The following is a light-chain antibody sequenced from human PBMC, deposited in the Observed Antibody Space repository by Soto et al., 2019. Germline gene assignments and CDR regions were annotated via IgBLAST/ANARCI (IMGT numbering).Light chain of an antibody. CDR1: QGISNY. Sequence: DIQMTQSPSSLSASVGDRVTITCRASQGISNYLAWYQQKPGKVPKLLIYAASTLQSGGPSRFSCSGSGTDFTLTISSLQPEDVATDYCQKYNSAPLTFGQGTRLEIK. CDR3: QKYNSAPLT. V-gene: IGKV1-27*01. J-gene: IGKJ5*01. CDR2: AAS.